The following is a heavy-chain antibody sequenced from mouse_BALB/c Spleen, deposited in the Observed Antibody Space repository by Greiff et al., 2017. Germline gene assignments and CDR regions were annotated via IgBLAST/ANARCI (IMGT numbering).Heavy chain of an antibody. CDR1: GFTFSNYW. CDR2: IRLKSNNYAT. D-gene: IGHD2-1*01. V-gene: IGHV6-6*02. Sequence: EVKLEESGGGLVQPGGSMKLSCVASGFTFSNYWMNWVRQSPEKGLEWVAEIRLKSNNYATHYAESVKGRFTISRDDSKSSVYLQMNNLRAEDTGIYYCTRLGYGNWAMDYWGQGTSVTVSS. CDR3: TRLGYGNWAMDY. J-gene: IGHJ4*01.